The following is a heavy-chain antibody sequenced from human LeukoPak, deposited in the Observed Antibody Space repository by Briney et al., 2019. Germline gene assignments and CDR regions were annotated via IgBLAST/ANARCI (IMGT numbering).Heavy chain of an antibody. CDR3: ASQGGLRNDF. CDR2: ICLDGRI. D-gene: IGHD2-15*01. J-gene: IGHJ4*02. CDR1: GGSITTRDC. Sequence: PSETLSLTCGVSGGSITTRDCWCWVRQPPGKGLEWIGEICLDGRIHYTPSLKSRISISIDRSKAQFSLNLISVTAADMAIYFGASQGGLRNDFWGQGILVTVSS. V-gene: IGHV4-4*02.